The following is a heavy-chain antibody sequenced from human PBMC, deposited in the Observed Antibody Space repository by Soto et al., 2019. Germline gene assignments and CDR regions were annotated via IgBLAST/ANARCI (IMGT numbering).Heavy chain of an antibody. CDR1: GFTFSSYG. CDR2: IWYDGSNK. D-gene: IGHD4-17*01. V-gene: IGHV3-33*01. Sequence: GGSLRLSCAASGFTFSSYGMHWVRQAPGKGLEWVAVIWYDGSNKYYADSVKGRFTISRDNSKNTLYLQMNSLRAEDTAVYYCARSTADNDAFDIWGQGTMVTVSS. CDR3: ARSTADNDAFDI. J-gene: IGHJ3*02.